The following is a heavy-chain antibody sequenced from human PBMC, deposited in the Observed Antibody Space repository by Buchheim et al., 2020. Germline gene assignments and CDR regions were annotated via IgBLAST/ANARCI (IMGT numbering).Heavy chain of an antibody. D-gene: IGHD3-3*01. CDR3: ARRAGGSGYYEYYYYGMDV. CDR2: INHSGST. J-gene: IGHJ6*02. CDR1: GGSFSGYY. V-gene: IGHV4-34*01. Sequence: QVQLQQWGAGLLKPSETLSLTCAVYGGSFSGYYWSWIRQPPGKGLEWIGEINHSGSTNYNPSLKSRVTISVDTSKNQFSLKLSSVTAADTAVYYCARRAGGSGYYEYYYYGMDVWGQGTT.